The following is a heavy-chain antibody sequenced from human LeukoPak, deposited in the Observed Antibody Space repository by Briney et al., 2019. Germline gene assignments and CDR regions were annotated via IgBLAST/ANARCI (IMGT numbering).Heavy chain of an antibody. V-gene: IGHV4-34*01. CDR1: GGSFSGYY. Sequence: SETLSLTCAVYGGSFSGYYWSWIRQPPGRGLEWIGEINHSGSTNYNPSLKSRVTISVDTSKKQFSLKLSSVTAADTAVYYCARDPSNSSGYHAHFDSWGQGTLVTVSS. CDR3: ARDPSNSSGYHAHFDS. CDR2: INHSGST. D-gene: IGHD3-22*01. J-gene: IGHJ4*02.